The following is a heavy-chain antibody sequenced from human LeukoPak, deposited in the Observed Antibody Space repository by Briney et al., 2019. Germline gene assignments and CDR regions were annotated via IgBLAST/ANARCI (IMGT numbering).Heavy chain of an antibody. CDR1: GFTFSSYG. Sequence: GGSLRLSCAASGFTFSSYGMHWVRQAPGKGLEWVAVISYDGSNKYYADSVKGRFTISRDNSKNTLYLQMNSLRAEDTAVYYCAKLVVDDYFDYWGREPWSPSPQ. CDR3: AKLVVDDYFDY. J-gene: IGHJ4*02. D-gene: IGHD2-2*01. CDR2: ISYDGSNK. V-gene: IGHV3-30*18.